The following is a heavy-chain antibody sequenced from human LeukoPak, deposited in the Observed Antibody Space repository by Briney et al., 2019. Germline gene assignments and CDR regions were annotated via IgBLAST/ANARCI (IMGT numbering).Heavy chain of an antibody. CDR3: ARDLTGTRYAAPSYYFDY. V-gene: IGHV3-21*01. Sequence: GGSLRLSCAASGFTFSSYGMHWVRQAPGKGLEWVSSISSSSSYIYYADSVKGRFTISRDNAKNSLYLQMNSLRAEDTAVYYCARDLTGTRYAAPSYYFDYWGQGTLVTVSS. D-gene: IGHD1-20*01. CDR2: ISSSSSYI. J-gene: IGHJ4*02. CDR1: GFTFSSYG.